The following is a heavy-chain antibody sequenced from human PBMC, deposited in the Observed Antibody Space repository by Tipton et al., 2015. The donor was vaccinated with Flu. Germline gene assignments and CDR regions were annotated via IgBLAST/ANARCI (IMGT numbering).Heavy chain of an antibody. CDR2: IHHRGST. D-gene: IGHD4-17*01. J-gene: IGHJ4*02. Sequence: TLSLTCTVSGDSLTNGRYWDWVRQPPGKGLEWIGNIHHRGSTYYSPSLKSRVTISMDTSKNQFSLTLISVTAADTAIYYCARDRPYGDFSVTLDYWGQGMLVTISS. V-gene: IGHV4-38-2*02. CDR3: ARDRPYGDFSVTLDY. CDR1: GDSLTNGRY.